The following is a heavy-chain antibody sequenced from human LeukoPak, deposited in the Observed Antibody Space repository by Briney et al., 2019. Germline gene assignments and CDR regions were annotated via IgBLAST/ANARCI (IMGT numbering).Heavy chain of an antibody. J-gene: IGHJ4*02. Sequence: PSETLSLTCTVSGGSISSHYWSWIRQPPGKGLEWIGYIYNSGRTNYTPSLMSRVTISLDTSKNQFSLKLSSVTAADTAVYYCAREGSAYDYYFDYWGQGILVTVSS. CDR2: IYNSGRT. D-gene: IGHD5-12*01. CDR3: AREGSAYDYYFDY. CDR1: GGSISSHY. V-gene: IGHV4-59*11.